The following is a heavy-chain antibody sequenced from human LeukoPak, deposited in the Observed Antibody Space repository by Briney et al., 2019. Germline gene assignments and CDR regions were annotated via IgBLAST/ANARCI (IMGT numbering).Heavy chain of an antibody. D-gene: IGHD2-2*01. Sequence: SQTLSLTCTVSGGSISSGGYYWSWIRQHPGKVLEWIGYIYYSGSTYYNPSLKSRVTISVDTSKNQFSLKLSSVTAADTAVYYCARTKSVPAASIGFDPWGQGTLVTVSS. CDR2: IYYSGST. V-gene: IGHV4-31*03. CDR3: ARTKSVPAASIGFDP. J-gene: IGHJ5*02. CDR1: GGSISSGGYY.